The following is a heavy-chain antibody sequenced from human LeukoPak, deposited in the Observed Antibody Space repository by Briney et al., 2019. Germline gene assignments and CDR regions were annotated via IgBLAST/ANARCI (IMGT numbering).Heavy chain of an antibody. V-gene: IGHV4-38-2*02. CDR2: IFHTGST. Sequence: PSETLSLTCTVSGDSISSGNYWGWIRQPPGKGLEWIGSIFHTGSTYFNLSLKSRVTISVDTSKNQFSLKLSSVTAADTAVYYCARDKAIADDAFDIWGQGTMVTVSS. D-gene: IGHD6-13*01. CDR3: ARDKAIADDAFDI. J-gene: IGHJ3*02. CDR1: GDSISSGNY.